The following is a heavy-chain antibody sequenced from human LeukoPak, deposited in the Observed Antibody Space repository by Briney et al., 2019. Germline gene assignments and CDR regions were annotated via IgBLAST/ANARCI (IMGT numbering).Heavy chain of an antibody. CDR2: IGWNSGSI. V-gene: IGHV3-9*01. Sequence: PGGSVRLSCAASGFTFDDYAMHWVRQAPGKGLGWVSGIGWNSGSIGYADSVKGRFTISRDNAKNSLYLQMNSRRAEDTAVYYCAREGQGEEQWLVDYFDYWGQGTLVTVSS. D-gene: IGHD6-19*01. J-gene: IGHJ4*02. CDR3: AREGQGEEQWLVDYFDY. CDR1: GFTFDDYA.